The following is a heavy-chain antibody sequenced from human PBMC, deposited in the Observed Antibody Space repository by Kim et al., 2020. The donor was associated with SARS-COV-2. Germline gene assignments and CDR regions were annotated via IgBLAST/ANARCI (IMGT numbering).Heavy chain of an antibody. CDR3: VTTYSSGMDV. V-gene: IGHV3-74*01. CDR2: RTT. J-gene: IGHJ6*02. Sequence: RTTSYADSVKGRFTISRDNAKNTLFLQMNSLRAEDTVVYYCVTTYSSGMDVWGQGTTVTVSS. D-gene: IGHD4-4*01.